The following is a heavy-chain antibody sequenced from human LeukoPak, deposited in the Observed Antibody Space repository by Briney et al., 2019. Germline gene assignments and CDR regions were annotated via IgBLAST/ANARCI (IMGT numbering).Heavy chain of an antibody. V-gene: IGHV3-15*01. J-gene: IGHJ4*02. CDR1: GFTFSNAR. D-gene: IGHD5-18*01. CDR3: TTADGYSYGYGIDY. Sequence: GGSLRLSCAASGFTFSNARMSWVRQAPGKGLEWVGRIKSKTDGGTTDYAAPVKGRFTISRDDSKNTLYLQMNSLKTEDTAVYYCTTADGYSYGYGIDYWGQGTLVTVSS. CDR2: IKSKTDGGTT.